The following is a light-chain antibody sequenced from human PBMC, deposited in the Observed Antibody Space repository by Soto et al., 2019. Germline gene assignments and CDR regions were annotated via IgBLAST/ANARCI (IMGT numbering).Light chain of an antibody. CDR1: QNVGSRY. Sequence: IGLTQSPGTLSLSPGERATLSSRASQNVGSRYLAWYQQKPGQAPRLLIYGTSDRATGIPDRFSGSGSGRGFSLTISSLEPGDRAVYYCQKYGSSPRTFGQGTKVEIK. CDR2: GTS. J-gene: IGKJ1*01. CDR3: QKYGSSPRT. V-gene: IGKV3-20*01.